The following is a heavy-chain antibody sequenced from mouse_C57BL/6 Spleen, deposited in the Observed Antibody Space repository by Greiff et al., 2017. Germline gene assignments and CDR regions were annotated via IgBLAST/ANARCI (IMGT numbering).Heavy chain of an antibody. CDR1: GYAFTNYL. J-gene: IGHJ2*01. CDR3: ARGGHWAFDY. D-gene: IGHD3-3*01. V-gene: IGHV1-54*01. Sequence: QVQLQQSGAELVRPGTSVKVSCKASGYAFTNYLIEWVKQRPGQGPEWIGVINPGSGGTNYNEKFKGKATLTADKSSSTAYMQHSSLTSEDSAVYFYARGGHWAFDYWGQGTTLTVAS. CDR2: INPGSGGT.